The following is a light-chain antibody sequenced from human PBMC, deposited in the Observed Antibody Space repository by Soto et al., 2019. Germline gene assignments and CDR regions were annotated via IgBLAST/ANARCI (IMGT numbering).Light chain of an antibody. CDR1: SSDVGGYKY. J-gene: IGLJ1*01. CDR2: DVS. V-gene: IGLV2-14*03. Sequence: QSVLTQPASVSGSPGQSIAISCTGSSSDVGGYKYVSWYQQHPGKAPKLMIYDVSNRPSGVSDRFSGSKSGNTASLTISGLQSEDEADYYCSSYTSSNSSVFGTGTKLTVL. CDR3: SSYTSSNSSV.